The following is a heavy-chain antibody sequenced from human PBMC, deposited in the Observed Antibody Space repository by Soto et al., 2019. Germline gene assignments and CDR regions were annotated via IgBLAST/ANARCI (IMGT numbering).Heavy chain of an antibody. CDR2: IYYSGGT. D-gene: IGHD1-1*01. Sequence: SETLSLTFTVFGAALSSGGYFYTWVRQPPGKGLEWLGYIYYSGGTNYNPSLKSRVTISLDKSKSQFSLRLISVTAADTAVYYCTREQSDDKYFDPWGQGTLVTVSS. V-gene: IGHV4-61*08. J-gene: IGHJ5*02. CDR3: TREQSDDKYFDP. CDR1: GAALSSGGYF.